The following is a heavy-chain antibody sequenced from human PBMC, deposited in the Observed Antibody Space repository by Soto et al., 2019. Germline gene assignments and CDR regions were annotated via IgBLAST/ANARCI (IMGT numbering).Heavy chain of an antibody. CDR3: ARYIAGWLQFRYYFDY. CDR1: GFTFSSYG. Sequence: QVQLVESGGGVVQPGRSLRLSCAASGFTFSSYGMHWVRQAPGKGLEWVAVIWYDGSNKYYADSVKGRFTISRDNSKNTLYLQMNSLRAEDTAVYYCARYIAGWLQFRYYFDYWGQGTLVTVSS. CDR2: IWYDGSNK. V-gene: IGHV3-33*01. D-gene: IGHD5-12*01. J-gene: IGHJ4*02.